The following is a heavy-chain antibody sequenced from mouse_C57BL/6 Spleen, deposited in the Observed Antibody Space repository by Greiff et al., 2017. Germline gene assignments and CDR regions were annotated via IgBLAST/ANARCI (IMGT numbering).Heavy chain of an antibody. D-gene: IGHD1-1*01. Sequence: EVQLQQPGPVLVKPGASVKMSCKASGYTFTDYYMNWVKQSHGKSLEWIGVINPYNGGTSYNQKFKGKATLTVDKSSSTAYMALTSLTSEDYAVYYWARYGSEGYYFDDWGKGTTLTVSS. CDR2: INPYNGGT. CDR1: GYTFTDYY. V-gene: IGHV1-19*01. J-gene: IGHJ2*01. CDR3: ARYGSEGYYFDD.